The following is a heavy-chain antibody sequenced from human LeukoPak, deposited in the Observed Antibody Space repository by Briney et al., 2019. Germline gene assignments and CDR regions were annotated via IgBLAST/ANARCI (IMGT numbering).Heavy chain of an antibody. CDR1: GFTFSSCA. CDR2: IYYSGST. D-gene: IGHD2-2*02. Sequence: GSLRLSCAASGFTFSSCAMSWVRQPPGKGLEWIGSIYYSGSTYYNPSLKSRVTISVDTSKNQFSLKLSSVTAADTAVYYCARQVGAYCSSTSCYTFGWFDPWGQGTLVTVSS. J-gene: IGHJ5*02. V-gene: IGHV4-39*01. CDR3: ARQVGAYCSSTSCYTFGWFDP.